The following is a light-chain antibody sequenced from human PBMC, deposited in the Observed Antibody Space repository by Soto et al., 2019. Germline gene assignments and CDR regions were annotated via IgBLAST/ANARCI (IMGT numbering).Light chain of an antibody. CDR3: QRYNNWPLT. J-gene: IGKJ4*01. Sequence: EVVMTQSPATLSASPGERVILSCRASQNIGSNLAWYQQRPGQAPRLLIYATSTRVTGVPVRFSGGGSGTDFTLTISSLQSEDFAVYYCQRYNNWPLTFGGGTKVDIK. CDR2: ATS. CDR1: QNIGSN. V-gene: IGKV3D-15*01.